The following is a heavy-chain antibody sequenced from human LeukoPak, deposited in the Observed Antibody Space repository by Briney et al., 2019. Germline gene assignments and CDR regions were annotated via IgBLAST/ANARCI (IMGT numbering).Heavy chain of an antibody. CDR2: INPSGGST. CDR1: GYTFTSYY. Sequence: ASVKVSCKASGYTFTSYYMHWVRQAPGQGLEWMGIINPSGGSTSHAQKFQGRVTMTRDMSTSTVYMELSSLRSEDTAVYYCARVEGGGYSYDYWGQGTLVTVSS. J-gene: IGHJ4*02. CDR3: ARVEGGGYSYDY. D-gene: IGHD5-18*01. V-gene: IGHV1-46*01.